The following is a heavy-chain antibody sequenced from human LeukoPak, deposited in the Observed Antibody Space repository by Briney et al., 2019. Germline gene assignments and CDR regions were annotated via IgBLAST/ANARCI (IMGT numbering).Heavy chain of an antibody. CDR1: GYTFTGYY. Sequence: GASVKVSCKASGYTFTGYYMHWVRQAPGQGLEWMGRINPNSGNTGYAQKFQGRVTMTRNTSISTAYMELSSLRSEDTAVYYCARGVVVVAPSYYYYYGMDVWGQGTTVTVSS. CDR2: INPNSGNT. J-gene: IGHJ6*02. CDR3: ARGVVVVAPSYYYYYGMDV. D-gene: IGHD2-15*01. V-gene: IGHV1-8*02.